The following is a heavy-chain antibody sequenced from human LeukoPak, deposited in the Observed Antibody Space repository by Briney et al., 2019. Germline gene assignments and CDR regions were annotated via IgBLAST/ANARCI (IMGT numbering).Heavy chain of an antibody. D-gene: IGHD3-22*01. CDR2: ISSSRYI. CDR3: ARARNYYDSSGYLDC. V-gene: IGHV3-21*01. J-gene: IGHJ4*02. Sequence: GGSLRLSCAASGFTFSTYTMNWVRQAPGKGLEWVSSISSSRYIFYADSIKGRFTISRDNAKNSLYLQVNSLRAEDTAVYYCARARNYYDSSGYLDCWGQGTHVTVSS. CDR1: GFTFSTYT.